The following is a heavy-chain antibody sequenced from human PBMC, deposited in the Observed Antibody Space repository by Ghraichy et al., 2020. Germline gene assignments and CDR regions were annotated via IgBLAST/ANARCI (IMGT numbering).Heavy chain of an antibody. D-gene: IGHD2-21*02. CDR2: IYYSGST. J-gene: IGHJ3*02. CDR3: AREGCSGDCNAFDI. CDR1: GGSISSYY. V-gene: IGHV4-59*01. Sequence: SETLSLTCTVSGGSISSYYWSWIRQPPGKGLEWIGYIYYSGSTNYNPSLKSRVTISVDTSKNQFSLKLSSVTAADTAVYYCAREGCSGDCNAFDIWGQGTMVTVSS.